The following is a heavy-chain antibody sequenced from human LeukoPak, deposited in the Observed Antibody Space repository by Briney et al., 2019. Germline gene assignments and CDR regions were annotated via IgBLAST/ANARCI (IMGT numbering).Heavy chain of an antibody. J-gene: IGHJ4*02. CDR3: ARSRYSSGWYLAGWSTLDY. Sequence: SETLSLTCTVSGGSISSYYWSWIRQPPGKGLEWIGYIYYSGSTNYNPSLKSRVTISVDTSKNQFSLKLSSVTAADTAVYYCARSRYSSGWYLAGWSTLDYWGQGTLVTVSS. V-gene: IGHV4-59*01. D-gene: IGHD6-19*01. CDR1: GGSISSYY. CDR2: IYYSGST.